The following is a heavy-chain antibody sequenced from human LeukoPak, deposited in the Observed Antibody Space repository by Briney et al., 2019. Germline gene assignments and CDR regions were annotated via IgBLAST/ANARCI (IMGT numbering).Heavy chain of an antibody. CDR3: ARDLDRDEYGDFTDY. CDR2: LNAGNGIT. D-gene: IGHD2-21*02. V-gene: IGHV1-3*01. Sequence: ASVKVSCKASGYTFTNYAIHWVRQAPGQRLEWMGWLNAGNGITKLSQKFQDRVTITRDTSASTAYMELSSLRSEDTAVYYCARDLDRDEYGDFTDYWGQGTLVTVSS. J-gene: IGHJ4*02. CDR1: GYTFTNYA.